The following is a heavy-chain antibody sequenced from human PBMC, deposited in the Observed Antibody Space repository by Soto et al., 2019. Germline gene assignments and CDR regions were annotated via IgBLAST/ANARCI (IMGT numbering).Heavy chain of an antibody. CDR3: AIQSMDYSNYRPGWFEP. V-gene: IGHV1-24*01. D-gene: IGHD4-4*01. CDR2: FDPEDGET. CDR1: GYTLTELS. Sequence: GASVKVSCKGSGYTLTELSMHWVRQAPGKGLEWMGGFDPEDGETIYAQKFQGRVTMTEDTSTDTAYMELSSLRSEDTAVYYCAIQSMDYSNYRPGWFEPWGQGTLVTVSS. J-gene: IGHJ5*02.